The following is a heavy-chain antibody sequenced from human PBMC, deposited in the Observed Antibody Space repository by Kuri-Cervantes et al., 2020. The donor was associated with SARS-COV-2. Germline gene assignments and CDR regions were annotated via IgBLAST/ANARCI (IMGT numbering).Heavy chain of an antibody. V-gene: IGHV3-30*02. CDR1: GFTFGSYG. J-gene: IGHJ4*02. D-gene: IGHD6-19*01. CDR3: ARGLAVEYYFDY. Sequence: GGSLRLSCTASGFTFGSYGMPWVRQAPGKGLEWVAFIRYDGSNKYYADSVKGRFTISRDNSKNTLYLQMNSLRAEDTAVYYCARGLAVEYYFDYWGQGTLVTVSS. CDR2: IRYDGSNK.